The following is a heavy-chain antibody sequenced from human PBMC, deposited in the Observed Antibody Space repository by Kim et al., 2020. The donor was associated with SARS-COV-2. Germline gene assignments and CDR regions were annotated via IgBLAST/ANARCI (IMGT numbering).Heavy chain of an antibody. D-gene: IGHD5-12*01. V-gene: IGHV3-21*01. CDR3: ARDRVDIVATVHFDY. CDR2: ISSSSSYI. J-gene: IGHJ4*02. CDR1: GFTFSSYS. Sequence: GGSLRLSCAASGFTFSSYSMNWVRQAPGKGLEWVSSISSSSSYIYYADSVKGRFTISRDNAKNSLYLQMNSLRAEDTAVYYCARDRVDIVATVHFDYWGQGTLVTVSS.